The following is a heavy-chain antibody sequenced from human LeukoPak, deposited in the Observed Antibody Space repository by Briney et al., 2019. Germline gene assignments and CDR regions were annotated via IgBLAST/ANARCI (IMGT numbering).Heavy chain of an antibody. D-gene: IGHD2-2*01. CDR1: GGSISSSSYY. J-gene: IGHJ6*02. Sequence: SETLSLTCTVSGGSISSSSYYWGWIRQPPGTGLEWIGSIYYSGSTYYNPSLKSRVTISVDTSKNQFSLKLSSVTAADTAVYYCARLICSSTSCLYYYYGMDVWGQGTTVTVSS. V-gene: IGHV4-39*01. CDR3: ARLICSSTSCLYYYYGMDV. CDR2: IYYSGST.